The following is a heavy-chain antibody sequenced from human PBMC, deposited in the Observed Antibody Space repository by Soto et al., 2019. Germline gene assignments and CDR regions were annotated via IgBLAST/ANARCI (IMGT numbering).Heavy chain of an antibody. Sequence: QVQLQESGPGLVKTSETLSLTCTVSGGSVSSGSYFWSWIRQPPGKGLEWLGYIYYTGNTNYNPSLKRRVTISVDSSKNQFSLKLSSVTAADTAVYYCARERTGDLTFFDYWGQGTLVTVSS. V-gene: IGHV4-61*01. D-gene: IGHD3-16*01. CDR3: ARERTGDLTFFDY. CDR1: GGSVSSGSYF. J-gene: IGHJ4*02. CDR2: IYYTGNT.